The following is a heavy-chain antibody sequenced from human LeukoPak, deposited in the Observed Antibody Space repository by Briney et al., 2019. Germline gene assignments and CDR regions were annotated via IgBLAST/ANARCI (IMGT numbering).Heavy chain of an antibody. CDR1: GFTFSSYA. CDR3: ARASITMVRGVIYYFDY. D-gene: IGHD3-10*01. J-gene: IGHJ4*02. CDR2: ISGSGGST. Sequence: PGGSLRLSCAASGFTFSSYAMSWVRQAPGKGLEWVSAISGSGGSTYYADSVKGRFTISRDNSKNTLYLQMNSLRAEDTAVYYCARASITMVRGVIYYFDYWGQGTLVTVSS. V-gene: IGHV3-23*01.